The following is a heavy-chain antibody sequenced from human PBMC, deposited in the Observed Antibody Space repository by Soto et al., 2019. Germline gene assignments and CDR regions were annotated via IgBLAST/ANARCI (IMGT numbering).Heavy chain of an antibody. CDR2: IDPSDSYT. D-gene: IGHD3-10*01. J-gene: IGHJ6*02. CDR3: ATLITMVRGVHYYYYYGMDV. Sequence: GESLNISCKCSGYIFTSYWISWVRQMPGKGLEWMGRIDPSDSYTNYSPSFQGHVTISADKSISTAYLQWSSLKASDTAMYYCATLITMVRGVHYYYYYGMDVWGQGTTVTVSS. CDR1: GYIFTSYW. V-gene: IGHV5-10-1*01.